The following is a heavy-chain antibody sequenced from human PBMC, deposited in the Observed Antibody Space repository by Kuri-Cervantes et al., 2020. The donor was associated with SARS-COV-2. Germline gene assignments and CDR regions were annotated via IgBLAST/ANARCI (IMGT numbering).Heavy chain of an antibody. CDR2: ISTSASYT. Sequence: GESLKISCAASGFSFSDFHMSWIRQAPGKGLEWVSDISTSASYTMHADSVKGRFTLSRDNAKNMLFLQMSSLRAEDTAVYYCVRDGDHWNFDYWGQGTLVTVSS. V-gene: IGHV3-11*06. D-gene: IGHD1-1*01. CDR1: GFSFSDFH. CDR3: VRDGDHWNFDY. J-gene: IGHJ4*02.